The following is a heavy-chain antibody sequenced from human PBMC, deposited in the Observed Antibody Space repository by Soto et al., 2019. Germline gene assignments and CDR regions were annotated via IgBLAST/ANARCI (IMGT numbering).Heavy chain of an antibody. Sequence: PSQTLSLTCAISGDSVSSNSAAWNWIRQSPSRGLEWLGRTYYRSKWYNDYAVSVKSRITINPDTSKNQFSLQLNSVTPEDTAVYYCARDLKSSSGWYVGYYYYGMDVWGQGTTVTVSS. V-gene: IGHV6-1*01. D-gene: IGHD6-19*01. CDR3: ARDLKSSSGWYVGYYYYGMDV. CDR1: GDSVSSNSAA. CDR2: TYYRSKWYN. J-gene: IGHJ6*02.